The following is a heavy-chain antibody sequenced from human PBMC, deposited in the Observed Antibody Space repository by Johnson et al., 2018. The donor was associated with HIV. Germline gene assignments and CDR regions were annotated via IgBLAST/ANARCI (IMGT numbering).Heavy chain of an antibody. V-gene: IGHV3-30*02. CDR2: IQYDATNR. CDR3: ARASLARGGKIRAFDI. Sequence: QVQLVESGGGLVQPGGSLRLSCAASGFTVSSNYMSWVRQAPGKGLEWVAFIQYDATNRYYVDSVKGRFTISRDNSKNTLYLQMNSLRAEDTAVFYCARASLARGGKIRAFDIWGQGTMVTVSS. D-gene: IGHD4-23*01. CDR1: GFTVSSNY. J-gene: IGHJ3*02.